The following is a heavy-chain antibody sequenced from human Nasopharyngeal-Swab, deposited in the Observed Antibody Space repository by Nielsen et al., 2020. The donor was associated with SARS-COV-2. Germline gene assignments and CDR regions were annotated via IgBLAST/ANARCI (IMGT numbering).Heavy chain of an antibody. CDR3: ARGFSLPIYYYHMDV. J-gene: IGHJ6*03. Sequence: SQTLSLTCAISGDSVSSNSAVWVWLRQSPSRGLEWLGRTYFRSKWYQHYAVSVEGRITINPDTFKNQFSLQLNSVTPEDTAVYYCARGFSLPIYYYHMDVWGKGTTVTVSS. V-gene: IGHV6-1*01. CDR2: TYFRSKWYQ. D-gene: IGHD3-3*01. CDR1: GDSVSSNSAV.